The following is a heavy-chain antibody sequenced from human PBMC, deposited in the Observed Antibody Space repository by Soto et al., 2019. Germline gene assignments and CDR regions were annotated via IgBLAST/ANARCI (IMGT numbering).Heavy chain of an antibody. CDR3: ARVTYYYGSGSYSFDY. Sequence: SETLSLTCTVSGGSISSYYWSWIRQPPGKGLEWIGYIYYSGSTNYNPSLKSRVTISVDTSKNQFSLKLSSVTAADTAVYYCARVTYYYGSGSYSFDYWGQGTLVPVSS. J-gene: IGHJ4*02. D-gene: IGHD3-10*01. CDR2: IYYSGST. CDR1: GGSISSYY. V-gene: IGHV4-59*08.